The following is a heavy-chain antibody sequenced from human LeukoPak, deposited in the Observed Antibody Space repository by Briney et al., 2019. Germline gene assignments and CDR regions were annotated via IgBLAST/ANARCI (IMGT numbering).Heavy chain of an antibody. CDR3: AREGDGSSWYPSRGMDV. D-gene: IGHD6-13*01. Sequence: GESLRLSCAASEVTVSNAWMSWVRQAPGKGLEWVALIWYDGSHKYYADSVEGRFTISRDNSKNTLHLQMNNLRAADTAVYYCAREGDGSSWYPSRGMDVWGQGTTVTVSS. CDR2: IWYDGSHK. J-gene: IGHJ6*02. CDR1: EVTVSNAW. V-gene: IGHV3-33*08.